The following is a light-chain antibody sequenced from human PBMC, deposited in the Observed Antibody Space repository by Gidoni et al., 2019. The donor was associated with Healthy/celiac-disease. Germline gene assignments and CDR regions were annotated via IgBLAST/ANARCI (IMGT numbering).Light chain of an antibody. CDR2: AAS. J-gene: IGKJ3*01. CDR3: QQPT. V-gene: IGKV1-9*01. CDR1: QGISSY. Sequence: DIQLTQSPSFLSASVGDRVTITCRASQGISSYLAWYQQKPGKAPKLLIYAASTWQSGVPSRFSGSGSGTEFTLTISSLQPEDFATYYCQQPTFXPXTKVDIK.